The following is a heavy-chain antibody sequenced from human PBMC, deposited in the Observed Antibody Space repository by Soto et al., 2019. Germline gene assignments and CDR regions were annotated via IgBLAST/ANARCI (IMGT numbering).Heavy chain of an antibody. D-gene: IGHD3-3*01. V-gene: IGHV3-21*01. J-gene: IGHJ3*02. CDR3: ARVLAATDAFDI. Sequence: GGSLRLSCAASGFTFSSYSMNRVRQAPGKGLEWVSSISSSSSYIYYADSVKGRFTISRDNAKNSLYLQMNSLRAEDTAVYYCARVLAATDAFDIWGQGTMVTVSS. CDR2: ISSSSSYI. CDR1: GFTFSSYS.